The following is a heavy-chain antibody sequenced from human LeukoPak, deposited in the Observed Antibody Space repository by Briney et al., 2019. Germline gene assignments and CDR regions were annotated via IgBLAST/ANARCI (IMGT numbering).Heavy chain of an antibody. J-gene: IGHJ4*02. D-gene: IGHD6-13*01. Sequence: SGPTLVNPKQTLTLTCTFSGFSLSTSGMCVSWIRQPPGKALEWLARIDWDDDKYYSTSLETRLTISKDTSKNQVVLTMTNMDPVDTATYYCARTRSISSSWQNDYWGQGTLVTVSS. CDR3: ARTRSISSSWQNDY. CDR1: GFSLSTSGMC. CDR2: IDWDDDK. V-gene: IGHV2-70*11.